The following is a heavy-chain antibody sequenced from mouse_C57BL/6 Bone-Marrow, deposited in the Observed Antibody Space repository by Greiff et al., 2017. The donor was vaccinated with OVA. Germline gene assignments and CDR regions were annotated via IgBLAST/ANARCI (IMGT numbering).Heavy chain of an antibody. V-gene: IGHV2-2*01. CDR3: ARNSLYCTNTWFAY. D-gene: IGHD2-5*01. CDR1: GFSLTSYG. J-gene: IGHJ3*01. CDR2: IWSGGST. Sequence: VKLMESGPGLVQPSQSLSITCTVSGFSLTSYGVHWVRQSPGKGLEWLGVIWSGGSTAYNAAFISRLSISKDNSKSQVFFKMNSLQADDTAIYYCARNSLYCTNTWFAYWGQGTLVTVSA.